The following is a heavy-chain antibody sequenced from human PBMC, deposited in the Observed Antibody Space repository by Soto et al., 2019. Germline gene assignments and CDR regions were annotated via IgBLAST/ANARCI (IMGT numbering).Heavy chain of an antibody. CDR1: GFTFSGHG. V-gene: IGHV3-33*05. CDR2: IAYDGSRQ. J-gene: IGHJ3*02. D-gene: IGHD6-25*01. CDR3: AREAAENVGTFDI. Sequence: GGSLRLSCAASGFTFSGHGMHWVRQAPGKGLEWVALIAYDGSRQYYGDSVKGRFTISRDNSKNTLDLQMNSLRADDAALYYCAREAAENVGTFDIWGQGTMVTVSS.